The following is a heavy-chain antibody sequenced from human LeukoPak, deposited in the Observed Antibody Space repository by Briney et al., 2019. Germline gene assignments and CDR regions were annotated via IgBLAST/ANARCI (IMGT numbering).Heavy chain of an antibody. D-gene: IGHD3-16*02. J-gene: IGHJ4*02. CDR3: AKDTNEYRNFDS. CDR1: GFTFSDYY. V-gene: IGHV3-23*01. Sequence: GGSLRLSCAASGFTFSDYYMSWIRQAPGKGLEWVSAISGSGGSTYYADSVTGRFTISRDNSKNTLYLQMNSLGVEDTSIYYCAKDTNEYRNFDSWGQGTLVTVSS. CDR2: ISGSGGST.